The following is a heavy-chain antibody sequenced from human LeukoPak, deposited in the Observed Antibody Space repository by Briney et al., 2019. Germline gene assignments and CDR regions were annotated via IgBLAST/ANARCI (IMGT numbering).Heavy chain of an antibody. CDR3: ARGREIHGGSDTKLDDY. CDR2: ISPRSGAT. J-gene: IGHJ4*02. Sequence: GASVKVSCKASGYSFTDYYMHWVGQARGQGREWMGWISPRSGATSYAQKFQGRVTMTRDTSINTVDMDLSGLTSDDTAVFYCARGREIHGGSDTKLDDYWGQGTLVTVSS. D-gene: IGHD3-10*01. V-gene: IGHV1-2*02. CDR1: GYSFTDYY.